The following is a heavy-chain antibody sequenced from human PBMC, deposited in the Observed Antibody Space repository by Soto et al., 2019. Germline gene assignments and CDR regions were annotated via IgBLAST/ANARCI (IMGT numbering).Heavy chain of an antibody. CDR1: GGSFSGYY. Sequence: SETLSLTCAVYGGSFSGYYWSWIRQPPGKGLEWIGEINHSGSTNYNPSLKSRVTISVDTSKNQFSLKLSSVTAADTAVYYCARRGLSKVNRYLGYWGQGTLVTVSS. D-gene: IGHD3-16*02. CDR3: ARRGLSKVNRYLGY. CDR2: INHSGST. V-gene: IGHV4-34*01. J-gene: IGHJ4*02.